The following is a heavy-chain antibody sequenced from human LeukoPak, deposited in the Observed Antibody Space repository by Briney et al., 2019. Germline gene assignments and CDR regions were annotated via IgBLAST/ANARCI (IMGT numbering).Heavy chain of an antibody. Sequence: PSETLSPTCTVSGGSISSSSYYWGWIRQPPGKGLEWIGSIYYSGSTYYNPSLKSRVTISVDTSKNQFSLKLSSVTAADTAVYYCASARYFDWLLVRENYYYGMDVWGQGTTVTVSS. CDR1: GGSISSSSYY. V-gene: IGHV4-39*01. J-gene: IGHJ6*02. CDR3: ASARYFDWLLVRENYYYGMDV. CDR2: IYYSGST. D-gene: IGHD3-9*01.